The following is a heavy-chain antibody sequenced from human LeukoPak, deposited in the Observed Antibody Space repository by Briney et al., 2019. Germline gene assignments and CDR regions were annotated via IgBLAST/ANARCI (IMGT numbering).Heavy chain of an antibody. V-gene: IGHV4-59*01. Sequence: SETLSLTCTVSGGSISNYHWNWIRQPPGKGLEWIGYIYYTGSTNYNPSLKNRVTISVDTSRNQFSLKLNSVTAADTAVYYCARGHPWPPCDGWGQAIQVTVCS. CDR3: ARGHPWPPCDG. J-gene: IGHJ4*02. CDR2: IYYTGST. CDR1: GGSISNYH.